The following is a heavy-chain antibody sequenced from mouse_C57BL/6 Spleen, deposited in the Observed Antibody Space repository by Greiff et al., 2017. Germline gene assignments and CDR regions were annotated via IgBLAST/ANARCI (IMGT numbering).Heavy chain of an antibody. V-gene: IGHV1-72*01. Sequence: QVQLQQPGAELVKPGASVKLSCKASGYTFTSYWMHWVKQRPGRGLEWIGRFDPNSGGTKYNEKFKSKATLTVDKPSSTAYMQLSSLTSEDSAVYYCARDYYDYDGYAMDYWGQGTSVTVSS. D-gene: IGHD2-4*01. CDR1: GYTFTSYW. CDR2: FDPNSGGT. CDR3: ARDYYDYDGYAMDY. J-gene: IGHJ4*01.